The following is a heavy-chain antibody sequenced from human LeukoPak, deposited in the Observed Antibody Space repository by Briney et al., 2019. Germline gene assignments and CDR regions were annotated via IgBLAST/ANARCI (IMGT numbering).Heavy chain of an antibody. CDR2: INPNTGNP. D-gene: IGHD6-19*01. CDR1: GYTFTRYA. V-gene: IGHV7-4-1*02. CDR3: AIDQPVAGVSNFDS. Sequence: GASVKVSCKASGYTFTRYAMNWLRQAPGQGLEWMGWINPNTGNPTCAQAFTGRFVFSLDTSVSTAYLQISSLNTEDTAVYYCAIDQPVAGVSNFDSWGQGTLVTVSS. J-gene: IGHJ4*02.